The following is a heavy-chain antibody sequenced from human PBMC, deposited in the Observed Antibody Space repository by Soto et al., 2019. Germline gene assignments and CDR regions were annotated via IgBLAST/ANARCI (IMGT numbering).Heavy chain of an antibody. J-gene: IGHJ6*02. CDR2: IVVGSGNT. CDR1: GSTFTSSA. CDR3: AAEKGCSGGSCYDYSYYYYGMDV. Sequence: SVKVSCKASGSTFTSSAVQWVRQARGQRHGWIGWIVVGSGNTNYAQKYQERVTITRDMSTSTAYMELSSLRSGDTAVYYCAAEKGCSGGSCYDYSYYYYGMDVWGQGTTVTVSS. V-gene: IGHV1-58*01. D-gene: IGHD2-15*01.